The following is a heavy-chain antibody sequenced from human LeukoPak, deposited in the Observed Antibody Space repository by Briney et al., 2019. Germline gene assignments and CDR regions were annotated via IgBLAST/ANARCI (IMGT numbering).Heavy chain of an antibody. CDR2: INHSGST. CDR1: GGSFSVYY. D-gene: IGHD5-18*01. Sequence: SETLSPTCAVYGGSFSVYYWSWIRQPPGKGLEWLGEINHSGSTNYNPSLKSRVTISVDTSKDQFSLNLSSETAADTAVYYCARREGDTSMVRSFDYWGQGTLVTVSS. CDR3: ARREGDTSMVRSFDY. V-gene: IGHV4-34*01. J-gene: IGHJ4*02.